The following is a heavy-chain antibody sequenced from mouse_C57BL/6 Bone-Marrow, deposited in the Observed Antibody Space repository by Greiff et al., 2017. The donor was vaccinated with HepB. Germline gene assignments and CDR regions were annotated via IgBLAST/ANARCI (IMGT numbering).Heavy chain of an antibody. CDR2: INPNNGGT. V-gene: IGHV1-26*01. Sequence: VQLQQSGPELVKPGASVKISCKASGYTFTDYYMNWVKQSHGKSLEWIGDINPNNGGTSYNQKFKGKATVTVDKSSSTAYMELRSLTSEDSAVYYCARELGRNAMDYWGQGTSVTVSS. D-gene: IGHD4-1*01. CDR3: ARELGRNAMDY. J-gene: IGHJ4*01. CDR1: GYTFTDYY.